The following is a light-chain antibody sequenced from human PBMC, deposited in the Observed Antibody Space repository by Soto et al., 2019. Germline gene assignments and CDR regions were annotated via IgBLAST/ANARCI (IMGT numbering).Light chain of an antibody. Sequence: ELVLTQSPATLALSAGERAALSCRASRSISNHLAWYQQRPGRAPRLLIDDASKRATGIPDRFSGSGSGADFTLSISSLEPEDFAVYYCQHREAFGQGTRLEIK. J-gene: IGKJ5*01. V-gene: IGKV3-11*01. CDR2: DAS. CDR1: RSISNH. CDR3: QHREA.